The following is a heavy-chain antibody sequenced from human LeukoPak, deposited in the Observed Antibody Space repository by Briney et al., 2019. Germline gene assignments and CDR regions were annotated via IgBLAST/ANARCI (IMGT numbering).Heavy chain of an antibody. CDR3: ARHVYYYQSSGYFLNYYYMDV. D-gene: IGHD3-22*01. CDR2: IYPSDSGT. J-gene: IGHJ6*03. CDR1: GYRFTNYW. V-gene: IGHV5-51*01. Sequence: GESLKISCKASGYRFTNYWIDWVRQMPGKGLEWMGIIYPSDSGTKYSPSFEGQVTMSVDKSISTAYLQWSSLKASDTAMYYCARHVYYYQSSGYFLNYYYMDVWGKGTTVTVAS.